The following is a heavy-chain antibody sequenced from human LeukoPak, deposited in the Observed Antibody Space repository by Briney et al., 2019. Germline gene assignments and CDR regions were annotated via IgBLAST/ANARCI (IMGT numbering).Heavy chain of an antibody. CDR1: GGSPSSYY. J-gene: IGHJ5*02. V-gene: IGHV4-59*01. CDR2: IHYIGST. Sequence: PPETLSLTCTVSGGSPSSYYWNWIRQPPGKGLERIGYIHYIGSTNYNPSLKSRVTISVDTYKNQFSLKLTSVTAADTAVYYCARDSPEYGSGAFSWFDLWGQGTLVTVSS. CDR3: ARDSPEYGSGAFSWFDL. D-gene: IGHD3-10*01.